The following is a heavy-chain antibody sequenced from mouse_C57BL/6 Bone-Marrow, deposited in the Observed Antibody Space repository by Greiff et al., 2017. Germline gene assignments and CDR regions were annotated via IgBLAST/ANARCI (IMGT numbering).Heavy chain of an antibody. CDR1: GYTFSDYY. CDR2: INYDGSST. V-gene: IGHV5-16*01. J-gene: IGHJ2*01. D-gene: IGHD1-1*01. Sequence: EVQLVASEGGLVQPGSSMKLSCTASGYTFSDYYMAWVRQVPEKGLEWVANINYDGSSTYYLDSLKSRFIISRDNAKIILYLQMSSLKSEDTATYYCAREEEDYGSSGGCYLDYWGQGTTLTVSS. CDR3: AREEEDYGSSGGCYLDY.